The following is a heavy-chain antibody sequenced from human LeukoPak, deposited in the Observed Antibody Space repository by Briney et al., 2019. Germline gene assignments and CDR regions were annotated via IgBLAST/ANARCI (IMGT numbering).Heavy chain of an antibody. V-gene: IGHV4-61*02. Sequence: PSETLSLTCTVSGGSISSGSYYWSWIRQPAGKGLEWIGRIYTSGSTNYNPSLKSRVTISVDTSKNQFSLKLNSVTAADTAVYYCARGGTNDYYDSSGYYYVWGQGTLVTVSS. CDR2: IYTSGST. J-gene: IGHJ4*02. D-gene: IGHD3-22*01. CDR1: GGSISSGSYY. CDR3: ARGGTNDYYDSSGYYYV.